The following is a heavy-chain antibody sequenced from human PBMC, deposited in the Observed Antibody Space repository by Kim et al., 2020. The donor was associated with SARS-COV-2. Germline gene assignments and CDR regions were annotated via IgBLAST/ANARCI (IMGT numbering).Heavy chain of an antibody. CDR2: IYYSEST. V-gene: IGHV4-31*03. J-gene: IGHJ4*02. D-gene: IGHD3-3*01. CDR3: ARYYGFWSGYYTEEPPYYFDY. CDR1: GGSISSGGIY. Sequence: SETLSLTCTVSGGSISSGGIYWSWLRQHPGKGLEWFRHIYYSESTYYNPAHKSCATLSVDTSKNQFSLMLSSVTAADTAAYYCARYYGFWSGYYTEEPPYYFDYWGQGTLVTVSS.